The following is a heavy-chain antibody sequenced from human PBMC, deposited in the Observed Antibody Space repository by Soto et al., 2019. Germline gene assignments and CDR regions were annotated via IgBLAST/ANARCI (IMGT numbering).Heavy chain of an antibody. CDR3: AQVLRGTSCAWFDA. J-gene: IGHJ5*02. CDR1: VFTFSSYG. CDR2: ISYDGSNK. Sequence: PXGSLRLSCASSVFTFSSYGMHWVRQSPGKWLEWVAVISYDGSNKYYADSVKGRFTISRYNSKNTLYLQMNSMRAEDAAVYYCAQVLRGTSCAWFDALGEGTLVIVSS. D-gene: IGHD2-2*01. V-gene: IGHV3-30*18.